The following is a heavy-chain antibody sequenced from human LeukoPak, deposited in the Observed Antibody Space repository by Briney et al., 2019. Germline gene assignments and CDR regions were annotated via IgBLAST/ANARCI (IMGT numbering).Heavy chain of an antibody. Sequence: PSETLSLTCTVSGGSIFSYYWSWIRQPPGKGLEWMGYIYYSGSTNYNPSLKSRVTISVDTSKNQFSLRVSSVTAADTAVYYCARHLNNCGDDCYIFDYWGQGTLVTVS. V-gene: IGHV4-59*08. CDR2: IYYSGST. J-gene: IGHJ4*02. CDR3: ARHLNNCGDDCYIFDY. CDR1: GGSIFSYY. D-gene: IGHD2-21*01.